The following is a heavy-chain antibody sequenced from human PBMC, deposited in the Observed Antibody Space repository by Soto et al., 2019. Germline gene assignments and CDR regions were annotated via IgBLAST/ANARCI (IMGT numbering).Heavy chain of an antibody. Sequence: EVQLLESGGGLVQPGGSLRLSCAASGFTFSSYAMSWVRQAPGKGLEWVSAISGSGGSTYYADSVKGRFTISRDNSKNTLYLQMNSLRAEDTAVYYCAKDIWGSYYDSSGYYSIYYWGQGTLVTVCS. CDR1: GFTFSSYA. CDR2: ISGSGGST. CDR3: AKDIWGSYYDSSGYYSIYY. V-gene: IGHV3-23*01. D-gene: IGHD3-22*01. J-gene: IGHJ4*02.